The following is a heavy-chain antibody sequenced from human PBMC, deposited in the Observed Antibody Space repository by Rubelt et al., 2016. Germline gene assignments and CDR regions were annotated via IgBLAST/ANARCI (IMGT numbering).Heavy chain of an antibody. CDR1: GGSFSGYY. CDR3: AGGRRGSSSWLGRDYYGMDV. Sequence: QVQLQQWGAGLLKPSETLSLTCAVYGGSFSGYYWSWIRQPPGKGLEWIGEINHSGSTNYNPSLKSRVTMSVDSCKNQFSLKLGAVTAADTAVYYCAGGRRGSSSWLGRDYYGMDVWGQGTTVTVSS. J-gene: IGHJ6*02. V-gene: IGHV4-34*01. CDR2: INHSGST. D-gene: IGHD6-13*01.